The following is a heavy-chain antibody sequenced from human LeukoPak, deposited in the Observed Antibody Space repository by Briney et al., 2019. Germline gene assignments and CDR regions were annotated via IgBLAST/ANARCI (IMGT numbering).Heavy chain of an antibody. J-gene: IGHJ6*02. CDR3: ARDPAATRFYYYGMDV. CDR1: GFTFSSYS. D-gene: IGHD2-15*01. CDR2: ISSSSSTI. V-gene: IGHV3-48*04. Sequence: GGSLRLSCAASGFTFSSYSMNWVRQAPGKGLEWASYISSSSSTIYYADSVKGRFTISRDNAKNSLYLQMNSLRAEDTAVYYCARDPAATRFYYYGMDVWGQGTTVTVSS.